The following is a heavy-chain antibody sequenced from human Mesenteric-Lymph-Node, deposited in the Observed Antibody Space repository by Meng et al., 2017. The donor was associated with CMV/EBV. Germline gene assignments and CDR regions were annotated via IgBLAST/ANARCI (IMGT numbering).Heavy chain of an antibody. CDR3: ARDPLGLRFLELTV. D-gene: IGHD3-3*01. J-gene: IGHJ6*02. CDR2: ISSSSYI. Sequence: GESLKISCAASESTFSSYAMHWVRQAPGKGLEWVSSISSSSYIYHADSVKGRFTISRDNTKNSLYLQMNSLRAEDTAVYYCARDPLGLRFLELTVWGQGTTVTVSS. V-gene: IGHV3-21*04. CDR1: ESTFSSYA.